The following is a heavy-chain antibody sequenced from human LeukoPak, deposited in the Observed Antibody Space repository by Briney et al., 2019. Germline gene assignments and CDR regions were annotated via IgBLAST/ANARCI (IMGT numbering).Heavy chain of an antibody. Sequence: SETLSLTCAVYGGSFSGYYWSWIRQPPGKGLEWIGEINHSGSTNYNPSLKSRVTVSVDTSKNQFSLKLSSVTAAYTAVYYCARRRARYSGYDLSPWFDPWGQGTLVTVSS. CDR1: GGSFSGYY. J-gene: IGHJ5*02. V-gene: IGHV4-34*01. CDR2: INHSGST. D-gene: IGHD5-12*01. CDR3: ARRRARYSGYDLSPWFDP.